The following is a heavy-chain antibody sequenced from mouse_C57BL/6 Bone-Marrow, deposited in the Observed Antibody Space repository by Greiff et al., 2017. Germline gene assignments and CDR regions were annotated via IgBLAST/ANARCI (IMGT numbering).Heavy chain of an antibody. V-gene: IGHV4-1*01. CDR1: GFDFSRYW. CDR3: ARQSYYYFDY. Sequence: EVKLVESGGGLVQPGGSLKLSCAASGFDFSRYWMSWVRRAPGKGLEWIGEINPDSSTINYAPSLKDKFIISRDNAKNTLYLQKCKVRSVDTSLNYCARQSYYYFDYWGQGTTLTVSS. CDR2: INPDSSTI. D-gene: IGHD1-1*01. J-gene: IGHJ2*01.